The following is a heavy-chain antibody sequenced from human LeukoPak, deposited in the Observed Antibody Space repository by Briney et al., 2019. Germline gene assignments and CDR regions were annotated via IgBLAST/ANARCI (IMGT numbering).Heavy chain of an antibody. Sequence: GGSVKVSCKASGGTFSSYAISWVRQAPGQGLEWMGGIIPIFGTANYAQKFQGRVTITADESTSTAYMELSSLRSEDTAVYYCARDFSSWYERPHTGFDYWGQGTLVTVSS. V-gene: IGHV1-69*13. CDR1: GGTFSSYA. J-gene: IGHJ4*02. CDR3: ARDFSSWYERPHTGFDY. CDR2: IIPIFGTA. D-gene: IGHD6-13*01.